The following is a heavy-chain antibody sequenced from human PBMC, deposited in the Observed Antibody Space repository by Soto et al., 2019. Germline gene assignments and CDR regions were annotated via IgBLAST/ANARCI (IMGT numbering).Heavy chain of an antibody. Sequence: SMKGPCKASGFTFTSSAVQWVRQARGQRLEWIGWIVVGSGNTNYAQKFQERVTITRDMSTSTAYMELSSLRSEDTAVYYCAADPSGSYYRGYYYYGMDVWGQGTTVTVS. CDR3: AADPSGSYYRGYYYYGMDV. CDR1: GFTFTSSA. J-gene: IGHJ6*02. D-gene: IGHD1-26*01. CDR2: IVVGSGNT. V-gene: IGHV1-58*01.